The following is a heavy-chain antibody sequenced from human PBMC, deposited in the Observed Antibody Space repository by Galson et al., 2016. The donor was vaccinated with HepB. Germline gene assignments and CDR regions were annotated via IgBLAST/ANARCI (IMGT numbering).Heavy chain of an antibody. Sequence: SLRLSCAASGVIFSNYGMHWVRPAPGKGLVWVSRIHSDGSTTCYADSVTGRFTVPRDNAKNTLYMQMNSLRAEDTAVYYCARESPTTAGAFDIWVQGTMVTVSS. J-gene: IGHJ3*02. CDR1: GVIFSNYG. V-gene: IGHV3-74*01. CDR3: ARESPTTAGAFDI. CDR2: IHSDGSTT. D-gene: IGHD4-17*01.